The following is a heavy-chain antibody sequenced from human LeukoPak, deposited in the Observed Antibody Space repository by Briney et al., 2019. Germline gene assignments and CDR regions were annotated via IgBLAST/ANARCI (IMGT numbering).Heavy chain of an antibody. Sequence: PGGSLRLSCAASGFTFSSYAMSWVRQAPGKGLEWVSVIGGSDGRTYYADSVKGRFTISRDNSKNTLYLQMNSLRAEDTAVYYCAKSISTTVIFDYWGQGTLVTVSS. CDR3: AKSISTTVIFDY. D-gene: IGHD3-3*02. CDR2: IGGSDGRT. CDR1: GFTFSSYA. J-gene: IGHJ4*02. V-gene: IGHV3-23*01.